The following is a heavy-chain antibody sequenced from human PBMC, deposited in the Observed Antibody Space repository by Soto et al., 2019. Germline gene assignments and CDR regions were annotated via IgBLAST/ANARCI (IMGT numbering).Heavy chain of an antibody. D-gene: IGHD5-12*01. CDR3: ARGQEGIVATH. Sequence: QVQLQQWGAGLLKPSETLSLTCAVNGGSLTGYYWSWIRQPPGKGLEWIGEIKDGGVTNYSPSLNSRVTMSADTSKNQFSLKLNSVTAADTAVYYCARGQEGIVATHWDQGTLVTVSS. V-gene: IGHV4-34*01. J-gene: IGHJ4*02. CDR1: GGSLTGYY. CDR2: IKDGGVT.